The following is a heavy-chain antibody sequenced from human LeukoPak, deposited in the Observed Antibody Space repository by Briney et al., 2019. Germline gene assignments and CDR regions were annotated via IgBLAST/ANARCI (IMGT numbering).Heavy chain of an antibody. CDR3: ARDQYSSGWYLRGDAFDI. D-gene: IGHD6-19*01. Sequence: AGGSLRLSCAASGFTFSSYWMSWVRQAPGKGLEWVANIKQDGSEKYYVDSVKGRFTISRDNAKNSLYLQMNSLRAEDTAVYYCARDQYSSGWYLRGDAFDIWGQGTMVTVSS. CDR1: GFTFSSYW. J-gene: IGHJ3*02. V-gene: IGHV3-7*01. CDR2: IKQDGSEK.